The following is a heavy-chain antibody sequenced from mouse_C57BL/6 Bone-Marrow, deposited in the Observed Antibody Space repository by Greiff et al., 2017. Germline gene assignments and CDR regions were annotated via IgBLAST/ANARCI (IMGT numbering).Heavy chain of an antibody. CDR2: IDPSDSYT. V-gene: IGHV1-69*01. CDR3: SITGRLITNYLDY. Sequence: QVQLQQPGAELVMPGASVKLSCKASGYTFTSYWMHWVKQRPGQGLEWIGEIDPSDSYTNYNQKFKGKSTLTVDKSSSTAYMQLSSLTSEDSAVEYGSITGRLITNYLDYGGQGTTLTGSS. J-gene: IGHJ2*01. D-gene: IGHD1-1*01. CDR1: GYTFTSYW.